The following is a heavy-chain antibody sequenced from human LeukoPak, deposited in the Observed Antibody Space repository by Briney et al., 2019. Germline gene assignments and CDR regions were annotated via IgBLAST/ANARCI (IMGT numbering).Heavy chain of an antibody. J-gene: IGHJ2*01. CDR2: IYRHSNT. V-gene: IGHV3-53*01. D-gene: IGHD1-1*01. CDR3: AKDASNYFWYFDL. CDR1: GFSGSSSC. Sequence: GGSLRLSCVASGFSGSSSCMTWVRQAPGKGLEWVSRIYRHSNTDFIDPVKGRFAISRDTSKNTLYLQMSSLRAEDTAVYYCAKDASNYFWYFDLWGRGTLVTVSS.